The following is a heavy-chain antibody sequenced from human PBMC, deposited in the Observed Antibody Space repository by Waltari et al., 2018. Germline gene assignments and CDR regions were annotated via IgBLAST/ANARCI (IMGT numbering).Heavy chain of an antibody. D-gene: IGHD1-7*01. CDR2: TNHGGGT. V-gene: IGHV4-34*01. CDR3: ARGPHNWNYVPYYYYGMDV. J-gene: IGHJ6*02. Sequence: QVQLQQWGAGLLKPSETLSLPCAVYGGSFSGYYWSWIRKPPGKGLEWIGETNHGGGTNYHTSLKIRVTISVDTAKDQFSLELSAVTAADTAVYYCARGPHNWNYVPYYYYGMDVWGQGTTVTVSS. CDR1: GGSFSGYY.